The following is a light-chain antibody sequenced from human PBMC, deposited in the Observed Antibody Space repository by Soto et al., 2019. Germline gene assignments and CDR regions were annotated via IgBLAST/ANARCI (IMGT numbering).Light chain of an antibody. CDR3: HHYGSTMRA. CDR1: KNISGNY. CDR2: GSS. Sequence: DIVLTQSPGTVSLSPGERATLSCRASKNISGNYLAWHQHKPGQTPRLLMYGSSTRAPGIPDRFSGSGSGTDCTLTINRLESEDLAVYHCHHYGSTMRAFGQGTKLEIK. V-gene: IGKV3-20*01. J-gene: IGKJ1*01.